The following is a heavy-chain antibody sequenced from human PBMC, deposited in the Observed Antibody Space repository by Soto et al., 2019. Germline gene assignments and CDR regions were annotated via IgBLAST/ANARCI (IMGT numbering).Heavy chain of an antibody. CDR1: GFTFSSYA. CDR3: ARGAGMYDSSGYCDY. V-gene: IGHV3-30-3*01. J-gene: IGHJ4*02. CDR2: ISYDGSNK. Sequence: PGGSLRLSCAASGFTFSSYAMHWVRQAPGKGLEWVAVISYDGSNKYYADSVKGRFTISRDNSKSTLYLQMNSLRAEDTAVYYCARGAGMYDSSGYCDYWGQGALVTVSS. D-gene: IGHD3-22*01.